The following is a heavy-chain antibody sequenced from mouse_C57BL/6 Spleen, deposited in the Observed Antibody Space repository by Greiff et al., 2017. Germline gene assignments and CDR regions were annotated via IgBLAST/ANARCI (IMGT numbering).Heavy chain of an antibody. CDR1: GYTFTSYW. D-gene: IGHD1-1*01. Sequence: VQLQQPGAELVMPGASVKLSCKASGYTFTSYWMHWVKQRPGQGLEWIGEIDPSDSYTNYNQKFKGKSTLTVDKSSSTAYMQLSSLTSEDSAVYYCARSGRGVITTVPFDYWGQGTTLTVSS. V-gene: IGHV1-69*01. CDR3: ARSGRGVITTVPFDY. CDR2: IDPSDSYT. J-gene: IGHJ2*01.